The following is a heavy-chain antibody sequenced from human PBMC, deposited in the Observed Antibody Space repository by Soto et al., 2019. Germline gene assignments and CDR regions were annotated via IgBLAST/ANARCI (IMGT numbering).Heavy chain of an antibody. Sequence: QVQLVQSGAEVKKPGASVKVSCKASGYSFTTYGISWVRQAPGQGLEWMGWISTYNGDTNYAQKFHGRVTMTTDTSTSTAYMDLRSLRSDDTAVYFCARADVNTYGFSFLGYWGQGSLVTVSS. V-gene: IGHV1-18*01. D-gene: IGHD3-10*01. CDR2: ISTYNGDT. CDR1: GYSFTTYG. CDR3: ARADVNTYGFSFLGY. J-gene: IGHJ4*02.